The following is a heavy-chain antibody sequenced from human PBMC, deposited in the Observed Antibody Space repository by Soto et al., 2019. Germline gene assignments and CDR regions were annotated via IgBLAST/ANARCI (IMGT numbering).Heavy chain of an antibody. Sequence: PGGSLRLSCAASGFTFSGSAMHWVRQASGKGLEWVGRIRSKANSYATAYAASVKGRFTISRDDSKNTAYLQMNSLKTEDTAVYYCTKEESSTSSPDYYYYMDVWGKGTTVTVSS. D-gene: IGHD2-2*01. V-gene: IGHV3-73*01. CDR1: GFTFSGSA. CDR2: IRSKANSYAT. J-gene: IGHJ6*03. CDR3: TKEESSTSSPDYYYYMDV.